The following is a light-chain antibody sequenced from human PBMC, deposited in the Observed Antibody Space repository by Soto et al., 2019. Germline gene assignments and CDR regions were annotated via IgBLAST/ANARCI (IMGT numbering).Light chain of an antibody. V-gene: IGLV2-14*01. J-gene: IGLJ1*01. Sequence: QSALTQPASLSGSPGQSITISCTGTSSDIGAYDYVSWFQQHPGKAPKLMISEVNNRPSGVSNRFSGSKSGNTAYLTISGLQVEDEGHYYCSSYAGSNNFVFGTGTKVTVL. CDR2: EVN. CDR1: SSDIGAYDY. CDR3: SSYAGSNNFV.